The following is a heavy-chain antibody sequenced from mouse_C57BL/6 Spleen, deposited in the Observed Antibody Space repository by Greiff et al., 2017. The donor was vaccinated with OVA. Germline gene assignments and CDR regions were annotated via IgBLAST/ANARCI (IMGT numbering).Heavy chain of an antibody. CDR3: ARGGRSSGYDYAMDY. J-gene: IGHJ4*01. D-gene: IGHD3-2*02. Sequence: QVQLQQPGAELVKPGASVKLSCKASGYTFTSYWMHWVKQRPGRGLEWIGRIDPSDSYTNYNQKFKGKATLTVDTSSSTAYMQLSSLTSEDSAVYYCARGGRSSGYDYAMDYWGQGTSVTVSS. CDR1: GYTFTSYW. V-gene: IGHV1-69*02. CDR2: IDPSDSYT.